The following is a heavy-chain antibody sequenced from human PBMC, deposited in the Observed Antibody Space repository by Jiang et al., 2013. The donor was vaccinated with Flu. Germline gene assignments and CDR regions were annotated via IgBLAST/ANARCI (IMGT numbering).Heavy chain of an antibody. D-gene: IGHD2-2*01. J-gene: IGHJ4*02. CDR1: GYTLTSYY. CDR3: SREYRLLSSRLFDH. V-gene: IGHV1-46*01. CDR2: FNPDTGRA. Sequence: GAEVKKPGASVKVSCKASGYTLTSYYIHWVRQAPGQGLEWMGIFNPDTGRATYAQKFQGRVIMARDTSPTTVYMELNSLRSEDTAVYCCSREYRLLSSRLFDHWGQGTLVTVSS.